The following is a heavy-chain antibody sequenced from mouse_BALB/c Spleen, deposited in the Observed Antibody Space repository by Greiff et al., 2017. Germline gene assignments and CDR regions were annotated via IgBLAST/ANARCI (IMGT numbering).Heavy chain of an antibody. CDR2: INPSSGYT. CDR3: ARIYYDYDDPLFAY. V-gene: IGHV1-4*02. D-gene: IGHD2-4*01. CDR1: GYTFTSYT. J-gene: IGHJ3*01. Sequence: QVQLQQSAAELARPGASVKMSCKASGYTFTSYTMHWVKQRPGQGLEWIGHINPSSGYTEYNQKFKDKTTLTADKSSSTAYMQLSSLTSEDSAVYYCARIYYDYDDPLFAYWGQGTLVTVSA.